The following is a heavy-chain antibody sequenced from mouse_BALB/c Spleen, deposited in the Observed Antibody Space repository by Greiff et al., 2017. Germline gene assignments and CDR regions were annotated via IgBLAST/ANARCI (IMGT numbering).Heavy chain of an antibody. Sequence: EVQLQQSGPELVKPGASVKISCKASGYTFTDYNMHWVKQSHGKSLEWIGYIYPYNGGTGYNQKFKSKATLTVDNSSSTAYMELRSLTSEDSAVYYCASPYGNYGYFDVWGAGTTVTVSS. V-gene: IGHV1S29*02. CDR2: IYPYNGGT. D-gene: IGHD2-10*02. CDR1: GYTFTDYN. J-gene: IGHJ1*01. CDR3: ASPYGNYGYFDV.